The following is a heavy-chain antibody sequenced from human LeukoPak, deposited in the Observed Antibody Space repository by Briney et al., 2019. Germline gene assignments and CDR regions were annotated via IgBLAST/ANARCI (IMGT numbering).Heavy chain of an antibody. V-gene: IGHV3-23*01. CDR2: ISGSGGST. D-gene: IGHD2-15*01. CDR1: GFTFSSYA. CDR3: AKDGWHCSGGSCKALDY. J-gene: IGHJ4*02. Sequence: GGSLRLSCAASGFTFSSYAMSWVRQAPGKGLEWVSAISGSGGSTYYADSVKGRFTISRDNSKNTLYLQMNGLRAEDTAVYYCAKDGWHCSGGSCKALDYWGQGTLVTVSS.